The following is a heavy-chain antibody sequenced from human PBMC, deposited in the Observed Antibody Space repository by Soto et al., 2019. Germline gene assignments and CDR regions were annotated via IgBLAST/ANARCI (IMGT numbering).Heavy chain of an antibody. CDR2: FDPEDGET. V-gene: IGHV1-24*01. J-gene: IGHJ4*02. Sequence: ASVKVSCKASGYTLTELSMHWVRQAPGKGLEWMGGFDPEDGETIYAQKFQGRVTITADESTSTAYMELSSLRSEDTAVYYCARVAPNFDYWGQGTLVTVSS. CDR3: ARVAPNFDY. CDR1: GYTLTELS.